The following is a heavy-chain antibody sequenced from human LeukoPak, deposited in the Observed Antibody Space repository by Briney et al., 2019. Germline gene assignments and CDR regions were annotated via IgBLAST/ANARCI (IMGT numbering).Heavy chain of an antibody. CDR2: ISGDST. Sequence: GGSLRLSCAASGFTFTNYVMSWVRQAPGKGLEWVSTISGDSTYYADSVKGRFTISRDNSKNTLYLQMNSLRAEDTAVYYYARDTPYFDYWGQGTLVTVSS. CDR1: GFTFTNYV. V-gene: IGHV3-23*01. CDR3: ARDTPYFDY. J-gene: IGHJ4*02.